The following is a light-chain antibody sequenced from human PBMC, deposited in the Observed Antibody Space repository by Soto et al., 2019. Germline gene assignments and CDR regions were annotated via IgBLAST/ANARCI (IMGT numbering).Light chain of an antibody. CDR2: GAS. J-gene: IGKJ4*01. Sequence: EIVLTQSLATLSLSPGERATLSSMASLSVSGSQLAWYQQKPGQAPRLLIYGASSRATGIPDRFSASGSGADFTLTISRLEPGDCAVYYCQQYRSSPLTFGGGTKVDIK. CDR1: LSVSGSQ. V-gene: IGKV3-20*01. CDR3: QQYRSSPLT.